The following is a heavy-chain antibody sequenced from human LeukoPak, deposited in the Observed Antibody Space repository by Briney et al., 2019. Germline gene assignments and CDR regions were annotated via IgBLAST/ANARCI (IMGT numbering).Heavy chain of an antibody. CDR1: GGSFSGYY. V-gene: IGHV4-34*01. D-gene: IGHD2-8*01. CDR2: INHSGST. CDR3: AKDEGVRFFTLPNPLYYFDY. J-gene: IGHJ4*02. Sequence: SETLSLTCAVHGGSFSGYYWSWIRQPPGMGLEWIGEINHSGSTNYNPSLKSRVTISVDTSKNQFSLKLSSVTAADTAVYYCAKDEGVRFFTLPNPLYYFDYWGQGTLVTVSS.